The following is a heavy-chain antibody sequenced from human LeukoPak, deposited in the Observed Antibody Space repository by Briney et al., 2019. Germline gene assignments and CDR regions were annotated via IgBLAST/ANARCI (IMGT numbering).Heavy chain of an antibody. V-gene: IGHV4-39*01. CDR2: IYYSGST. Sequence: SETLSLTCTVSGGSISSYYWGWIRQPPGKGLEWIGSIYYSGSTYYNPSLKSRVTISVDTSKNQFSLKLSSVTAADTAVYYCARLDIGGLDYWGQGTLVTVSS. CDR3: ARLDIGGLDY. D-gene: IGHD5-12*01. CDR1: GGSISSYY. J-gene: IGHJ4*02.